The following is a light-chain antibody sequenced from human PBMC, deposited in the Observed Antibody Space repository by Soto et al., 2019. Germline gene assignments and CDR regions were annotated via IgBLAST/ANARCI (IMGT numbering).Light chain of an antibody. CDR2: KAS. CDR1: QSISSW. V-gene: IGKV1-5*03. CDR3: QQDNTYPFT. J-gene: IGKJ3*01. Sequence: DIKMTQYPSTLSASVGDSVTITCRASQSISSWLAWYQQKLGKATKLLIYKASSIENGVPSRFSGSGSGTEFTLTISSLQPDDFATYYCQQDNTYPFTLGPVTKVDIK.